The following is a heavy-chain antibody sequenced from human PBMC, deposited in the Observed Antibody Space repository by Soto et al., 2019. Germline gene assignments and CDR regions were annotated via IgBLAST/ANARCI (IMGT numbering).Heavy chain of an antibody. D-gene: IGHD3-10*01. CDR3: AKTMDYFAYIVSRPYEH. V-gene: IGHV3-9*01. CDR1: GFTFDDYT. CDR2: ISWHSRKV. J-gene: IGHJ2*01. Sequence: EVQLVESGGGLVQPGRSLRLSCAASGFTFDDYTMHWVRQAPGKGLEWVSLISWHSRKVDYADSVKGRFSISRDNARSSLYLQMNILTPEDTAIYYCAKTMDYFAYIVSRPYEHWGRGILVAVSS.